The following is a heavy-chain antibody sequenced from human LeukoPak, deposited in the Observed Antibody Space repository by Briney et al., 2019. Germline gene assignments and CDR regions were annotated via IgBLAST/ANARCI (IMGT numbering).Heavy chain of an antibody. CDR1: GYTFTSYG. D-gene: IGHD3-9*01. CDR3: ARRISDILTCYYFDY. Sequence: SVSLSCKASGYTFTSYGISWVRQAPGQGLEWMGWISAYNGNKNYAQKLQGRVTMTTDTSTRTAYMELRSLRSDDTAVYYCARRISDILTCYYFDYWGQGTVATFSS. CDR2: ISAYNGNK. V-gene: IGHV1-18*01. J-gene: IGHJ4*02.